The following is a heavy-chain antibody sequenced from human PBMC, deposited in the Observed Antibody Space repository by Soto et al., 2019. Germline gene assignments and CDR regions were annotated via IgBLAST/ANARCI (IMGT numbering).Heavy chain of an antibody. V-gene: IGHV1-2*04. Sequence: ASVKVSCKASGYTFTGYYMHWVRQAPGQGLEWMGWINPNSGGTNYAQKSQGWVTMTRDTSISTAYMELSRLRSDDTAVYYCAREDIVVVPAAMGGYYYYGMDVWGQGTTVTVSS. CDR1: GYTFTGYY. CDR2: INPNSGGT. J-gene: IGHJ6*02. CDR3: AREDIVVVPAAMGGYYYYGMDV. D-gene: IGHD2-2*01.